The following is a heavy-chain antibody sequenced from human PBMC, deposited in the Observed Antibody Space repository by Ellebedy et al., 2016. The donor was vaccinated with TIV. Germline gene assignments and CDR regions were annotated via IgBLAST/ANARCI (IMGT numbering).Heavy chain of an antibody. J-gene: IGHJ6*02. CDR2: INHSGST. D-gene: IGHD2-21*01. CDR3: AIAKGIEYYGMDV. Sequence: MPSETLSLTCAVYGGSFSGYYWSWIRQPPGKGLEWIGEINHSGSTNYNPSLKSRVTVSVDTSKNQFSLKLSSVTAADTAVYYCAIAKGIEYYGMDVWGQGTTVTVSS. V-gene: IGHV4-34*01. CDR1: GGSFSGYY.